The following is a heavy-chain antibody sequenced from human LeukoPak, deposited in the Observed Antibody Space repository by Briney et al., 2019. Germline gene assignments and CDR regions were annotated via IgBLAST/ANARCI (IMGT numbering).Heavy chain of an antibody. J-gene: IGHJ3*02. Sequence: SETLSLTCTVSGGSISSYYWSWIRQPAGKGLEWIGRIYTSGSTNYNPSLKSRVTMSVDTSKNQFSLKLSSVTAADTAVYYCAIKGLLPPSDVFVIWGQGKMVTVSS. D-gene: IGHD2-15*01. CDR3: AIKGLLPPSDVFVI. V-gene: IGHV4-4*07. CDR1: GGSISSYY. CDR2: IYTSGST.